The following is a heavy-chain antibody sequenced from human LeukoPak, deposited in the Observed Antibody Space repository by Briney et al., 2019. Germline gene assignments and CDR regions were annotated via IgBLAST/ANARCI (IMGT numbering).Heavy chain of an antibody. CDR3: AREPSHFWRGYFDY. D-gene: IGHD3-3*02. Sequence: GGSLRLSCAASGFSFSAFYMSWVRQAPGKGLEWVAVIWYDGSNKYYADSVKGRFTISKDNSKNTLYLQMNTLRAEDTAVYYCAREPSHFWRGYFDYWGQGTLVTVSS. CDR2: IWYDGSNK. V-gene: IGHV3-33*08. CDR1: GFSFSAFY. J-gene: IGHJ4*02.